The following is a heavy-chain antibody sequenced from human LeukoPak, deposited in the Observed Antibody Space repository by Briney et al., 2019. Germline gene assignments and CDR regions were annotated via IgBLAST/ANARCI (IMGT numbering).Heavy chain of an antibody. CDR2: IHDNGDT. D-gene: IGHD4-23*01. J-gene: IGHJ4*02. Sequence: SETLSLTCTVSGGSISGYYWSWIRQPPGKGLEWIGFIHDNGDTYYNASLKSRVTISVDTSKNQLSLNLRSVAAADTAVYYCARISNDYRGSPFDYWGQGTLVTVSP. CDR3: ARISNDYRGSPFDY. V-gene: IGHV4-59*01. CDR1: GGSISGYY.